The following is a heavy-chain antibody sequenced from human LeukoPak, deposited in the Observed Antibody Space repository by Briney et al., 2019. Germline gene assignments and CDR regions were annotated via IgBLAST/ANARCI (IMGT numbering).Heavy chain of an antibody. J-gene: IGHJ4*02. D-gene: IGHD6-13*01. V-gene: IGHV3-21*01. CDR3: AKDSRSSCFR. Sequence: GGSLRLSCAASGVTFSGYSMNWVRQAPGKGLEWVSAITATSLHIYYADSVKGRFTISRDNSKNTLYLQMNSLRAEDTAVYYCAKDSRSSCFRWGQGTLVTVSS. CDR2: ITATSLHI. CDR1: GVTFSGYS.